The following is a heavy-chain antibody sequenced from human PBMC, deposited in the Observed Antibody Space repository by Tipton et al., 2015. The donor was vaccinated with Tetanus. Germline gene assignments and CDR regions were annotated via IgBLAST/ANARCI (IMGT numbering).Heavy chain of an antibody. V-gene: IGHV3-20*04. CDR2: INWNGGTT. J-gene: IGHJ4*02. D-gene: IGHD4-17*01. CDR1: GFTFSSYA. CDR3: ARDAGGPYGDYATFDY. Sequence: SLRLSCAASGFTFSSYAMSWVRQAPGKGLEWVSGINWNGGTTGYGDSVKGRFTISRDNSKNTLYLQMNSLRAEDTAVYYCARDAGGPYGDYATFDYWGQGTLVTVSS.